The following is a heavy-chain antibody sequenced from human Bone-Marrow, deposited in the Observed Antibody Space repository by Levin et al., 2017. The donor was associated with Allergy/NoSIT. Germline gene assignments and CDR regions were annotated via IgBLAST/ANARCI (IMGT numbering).Heavy chain of an antibody. D-gene: IGHD2-15*01. CDR3: AKDRSRTGDIVVVVAATFDY. V-gene: IGHV3-23*01. J-gene: IGHJ4*02. CDR2: ISGSGGST. Sequence: GGSLRLSCAASGFTFSSYAMSWVRQAPGKGLEWVSAISGSGGSTYYADSVKGRFTISRDNSKNTLYLQMNSLRAEDTAVYYCAKDRSRTGDIVVVVAATFDYWGQGTLVTVSS. CDR1: GFTFSSYA.